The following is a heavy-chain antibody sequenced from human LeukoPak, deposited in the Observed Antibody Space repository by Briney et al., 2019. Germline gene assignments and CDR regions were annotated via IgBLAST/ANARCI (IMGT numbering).Heavy chain of an antibody. CDR1: GGSISSYY. Sequence: SETLSLTCTVSGGSISSYYWSWIRQPAGKGLEWIGRIYTSGSTNYNPSLKSRVTISVDTSKNQFSLKLSSVTAADTAVYYCARDLYDSSGYYYGTSPSSWYFDLWGRGTLVTVSS. D-gene: IGHD3-22*01. CDR3: ARDLYDSSGYYYGTSPSSWYFDL. J-gene: IGHJ2*01. V-gene: IGHV4-4*07. CDR2: IYTSGST.